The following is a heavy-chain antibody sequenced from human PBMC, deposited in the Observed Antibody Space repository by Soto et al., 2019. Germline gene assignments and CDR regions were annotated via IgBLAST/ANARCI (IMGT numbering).Heavy chain of an antibody. J-gene: IGHJ4*02. Sequence: GGSLRLSCAASGFTFSNYAMHWVRQAPGKGLEWVAVISYDGSNTYYADYVKGRFTISRDNSKNTLFLQMDSLRAEDTAVYYCARRPVTYYFDYWGQGTLVTVSS. V-gene: IGHV3-30-3*01. CDR3: ARRPVTYYFDY. CDR2: ISYDGSNT. CDR1: GFTFSNYA. D-gene: IGHD4-17*01.